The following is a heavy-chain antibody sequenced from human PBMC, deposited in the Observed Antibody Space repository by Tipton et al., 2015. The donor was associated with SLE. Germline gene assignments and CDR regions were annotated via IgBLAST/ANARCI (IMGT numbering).Heavy chain of an antibody. CDR3: ARCPSYSSSWLDY. CDR1: GGSFSGYY. V-gene: IGHV4-34*01. CDR2: INHSGST. Sequence: TLSLTCAVYGGSFSGYYWTWIRQPPGKGLEWIGEINHSGSTNYNPSLKSRVTISVDTSKNQFSLKLSSVTAADTAVYYCARCPSYSSSWLDYWGQGTLVTVSS. D-gene: IGHD6-13*01. J-gene: IGHJ4*02.